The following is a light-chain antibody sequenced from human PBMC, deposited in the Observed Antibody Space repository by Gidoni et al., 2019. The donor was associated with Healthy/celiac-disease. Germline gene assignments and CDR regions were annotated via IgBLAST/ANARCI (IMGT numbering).Light chain of an antibody. V-gene: IGKV3-15*01. CDR1: QSVSSN. Sequence: DIVMTQSPATLSVSPGERATLSCRASQSVSSNLAWYQQKPGQAPRLLIYGASTRATGIPARFSGSGSGTEFTLTISSLQSEDFAVYYCQQYNNWPHWFGQGTKVEIK. J-gene: IGKJ1*01. CDR3: QQYNNWPHW. CDR2: GAS.